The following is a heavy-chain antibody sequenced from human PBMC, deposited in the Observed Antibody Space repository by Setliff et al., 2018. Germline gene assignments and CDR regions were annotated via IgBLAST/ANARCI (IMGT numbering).Heavy chain of an antibody. V-gene: IGHV3-30*19. CDR3: ARSRYTSRWYEMSAMDV. CDR2: IWYDGSNK. CDR1: GISFSTYA. D-gene: IGHD6-13*01. Sequence: SCAAAGISFSTYAMHWVRQAPGKGLEWVALIWYDGSNKFYADYVRGRFTISRDISKNTLYVQMNSLRPEDTAVYYCARSRYTSRWYEMSAMDVWGQGTTVTVSS. J-gene: IGHJ6*02.